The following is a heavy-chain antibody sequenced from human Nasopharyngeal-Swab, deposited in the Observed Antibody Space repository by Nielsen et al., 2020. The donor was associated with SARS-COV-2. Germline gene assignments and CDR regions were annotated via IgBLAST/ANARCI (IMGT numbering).Heavy chain of an antibody. CDR2: ISGSDHTT. V-gene: IGHV3-23*01. D-gene: IGHD5-12*01. Sequence: GESLKISCAAPGFTFSSYAISWVRQAPGKGLEWVSVISGSDHTTYYADSVKGRFTISRDNSKNTVNLQMNSLRVEDTAIYYCAKDRDSGDDSDDYYHYYGMDVWGQGTTVTVFS. CDR3: AKDRDSGDDSDDYYHYYGMDV. CDR1: GFTFSSYA. J-gene: IGHJ6*02.